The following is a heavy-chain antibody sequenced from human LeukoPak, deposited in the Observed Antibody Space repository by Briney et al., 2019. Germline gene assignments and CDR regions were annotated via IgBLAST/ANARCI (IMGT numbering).Heavy chain of an antibody. Sequence: PGGSLRLSCAASGFTLSNYGMHWVRQAPGKGLEWVAVKSYDGNSEYYADSVKGRFTISRDNSKNTLYLQMNSLRAEDTAVYYCARQYSSGWYCDYWGQGTLVTVSS. D-gene: IGHD6-19*01. CDR1: GFTLSNYG. J-gene: IGHJ4*02. CDR2: KSYDGNSE. V-gene: IGHV3-30*03. CDR3: ARQYSSGWYCDY.